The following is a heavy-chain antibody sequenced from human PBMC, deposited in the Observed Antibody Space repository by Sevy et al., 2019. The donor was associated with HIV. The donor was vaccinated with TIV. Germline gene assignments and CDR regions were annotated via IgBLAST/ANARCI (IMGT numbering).Heavy chain of an antibody. V-gene: IGHV1-24*01. CDR3: ATTKDYYDSSGYPFDY. J-gene: IGHJ4*02. CDR1: GYTLTELS. Sequence: ASVKVSCKVSGYTLTELSVHWVRQAPGKGLAWMATFDPEDDEKIYAQKFQGRVTMTEDTSTDTAYMELSSLRSEDTAVYYCATTKDYYDSSGYPFDYWGQGTLVTVSS. D-gene: IGHD3-22*01. CDR2: FDPEDDEK.